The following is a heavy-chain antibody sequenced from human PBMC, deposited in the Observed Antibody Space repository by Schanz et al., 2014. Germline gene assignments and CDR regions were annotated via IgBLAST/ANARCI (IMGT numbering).Heavy chain of an antibody. CDR3: ARGRVLES. CDR1: GLIFSNYV. D-gene: IGHD1-1*01. CDR2: IGVDGTTT. J-gene: IGHJ5*02. V-gene: IGHV3-23*01. Sequence: EVQLLESGGGLVQPGGSLKLSCAASGLIFSNYVMSWVRQAPGKGLEWVSVIGVDGTTTYYADSVKGRFTISRDNAKNSLFLQMNSLRPEDTAVYYCARGRVLESWGQGTPITVSS.